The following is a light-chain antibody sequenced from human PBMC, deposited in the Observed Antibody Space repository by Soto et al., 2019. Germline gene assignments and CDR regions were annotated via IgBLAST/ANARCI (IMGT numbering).Light chain of an antibody. CDR3: QQFNNYPVT. CDR2: DAS. Sequence: AIKLTQSPSSLSASVGDRVTITCRASQGISRSLAWYQQKSGTAPKLLIYDASSLESGVPSRFSGTGSGTDFTLTISSLQPEDFATYYCQQFNNYPVTFGPGTKVDIK. J-gene: IGKJ3*01. CDR1: QGISRS. V-gene: IGKV1D-13*01.